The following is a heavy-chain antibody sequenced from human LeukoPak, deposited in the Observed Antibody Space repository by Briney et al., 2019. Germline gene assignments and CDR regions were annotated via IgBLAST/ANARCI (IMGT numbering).Heavy chain of an antibody. V-gene: IGHV1-18*01. D-gene: IGHD2-21*02. CDR1: GYTFTSYG. J-gene: IGHJ4*02. CDR2: ISPYNHNT. CDR3: ARSSGAYSGADCGYHFDY. Sequence: GASVKVSCKASGYTFTSYGISWVRQAPGQGLVWMGWISPYNHNTNYAQKLQGRLTMNTDTSTNTAYMELRSLSSDDTAMYYCARSSGAYSGADCGYHFDYWGQGTLVTVSS.